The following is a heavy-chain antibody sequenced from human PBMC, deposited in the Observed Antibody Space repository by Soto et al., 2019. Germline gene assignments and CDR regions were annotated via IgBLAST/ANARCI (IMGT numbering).Heavy chain of an antibody. D-gene: IGHD3-16*01. CDR2: IIPILGIA. CDR3: ARDFGPTRVANHYFDY. Sequence: QVQLVQSGAEVKKPGSSVKVSCKASGGTFSSYTISWVRQAPGQGLEWMGRIIPILGIANYAQKFQGRVTITAGKSTSTGYMELSSLRSEDTAVYYSARDFGPTRVANHYFDYWGQGTLVTVSS. V-gene: IGHV1-69*08. J-gene: IGHJ4*02. CDR1: GGTFSSYT.